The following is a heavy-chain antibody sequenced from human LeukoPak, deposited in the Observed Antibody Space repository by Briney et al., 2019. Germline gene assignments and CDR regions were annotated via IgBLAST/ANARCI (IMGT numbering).Heavy chain of an antibody. CDR3: ARHVWLQPFDY. CDR2: IYYSGST. D-gene: IGHD3-9*01. V-gene: IGHV4-59*08. Sequence: SETLSLTCSVSGGSMNSYYWSWIRQSPGKGLEWIGYIYYSGSTNYNPSLKSRVTISVDTSKNQFSLKLSSVTAAGTAVYYCARHVWLQPFDYWGQGTLVTVSS. J-gene: IGHJ4*02. CDR1: GGSMNSYY.